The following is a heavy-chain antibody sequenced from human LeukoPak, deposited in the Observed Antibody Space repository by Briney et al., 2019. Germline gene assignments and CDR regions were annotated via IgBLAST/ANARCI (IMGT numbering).Heavy chain of an antibody. V-gene: IGHV4-4*07. CDR2: IYTSGST. CDR1: GGSISSYY. J-gene: IGHJ3*02. Sequence: SETLSLTCTVSGGSISSYYWSWIRQPAGKGLEWIGRIYTSGSTNYNPSLKSRVTMSVDTSKNQFSLKLSSVTAADTAAYYCARLYYDSSGYYRAFDIWGQGTMVTVSS. CDR3: ARLYYDSSGYYRAFDI. D-gene: IGHD3-22*01.